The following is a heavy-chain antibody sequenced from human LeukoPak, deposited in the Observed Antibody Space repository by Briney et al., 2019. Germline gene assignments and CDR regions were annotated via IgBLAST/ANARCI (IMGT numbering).Heavy chain of an antibody. V-gene: IGHV4-39*07. CDR3: ARAIAAAGQARGWFDP. J-gene: IGHJ5*02. CDR1: GGSISSSSYY. Sequence: SETLSLTCTVSGGSISSSSYYWGWVRQPPGKGLEWIGSIYHSGSTYYNPSLKSRVTISVDTSKNQFSLKLSSVTAADTAVYYCARAIAAAGQARGWFDPWGQGTLVTVSS. D-gene: IGHD6-13*01. CDR2: IYHSGST.